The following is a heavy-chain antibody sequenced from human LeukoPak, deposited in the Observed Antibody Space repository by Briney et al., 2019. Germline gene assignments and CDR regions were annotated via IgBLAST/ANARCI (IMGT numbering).Heavy chain of an antibody. J-gene: IGHJ6*03. V-gene: IGHV3-30*04. D-gene: IGHD3-3*01. CDR1: GFTFISYA. Sequence: PGTSLRLSCAASGFTFISYAIHWVRQAPGKGLEWVAFIRYDGSNKYYADSVKGRFTISRDNPKNTLYLQMNSLRAEDTAVYYCARERFLEWLSQYSYYYMDVWGKGTTVTVSS. CDR3: ARERFLEWLSQYSYYYMDV. CDR2: IRYDGSNK.